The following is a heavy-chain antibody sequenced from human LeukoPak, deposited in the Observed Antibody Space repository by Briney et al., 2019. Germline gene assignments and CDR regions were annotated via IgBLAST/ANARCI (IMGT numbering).Heavy chain of an antibody. D-gene: IGHD6-19*01. CDR3: TRLSVSKWLPDY. V-gene: IGHV3-49*04. CDR1: GFTFGDYA. J-gene: IGHJ4*02. Sequence: GGSLRLSCTASGFTFGDYAMSWVRQAPGKGLEWVGFIRSKAYGGTTEYAASVKGGFTISRDDSKSIAYLQMNSLKTEDTAVYYCTRLSVSKWLPDYWGQGTLVTVSS. CDR2: IRSKAYGGTT.